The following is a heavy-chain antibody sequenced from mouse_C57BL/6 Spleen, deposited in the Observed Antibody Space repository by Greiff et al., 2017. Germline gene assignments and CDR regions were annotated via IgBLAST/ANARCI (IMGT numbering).Heavy chain of an antibody. J-gene: IGHJ2*01. V-gene: IGHV1-50*01. CDR3: ARGDGGNYPFDY. CDR2: IDPSDSYT. CDR1: GYTFTSYW. Sequence: QVHVKQPGAELVKPGASVKLSCKASGYTFTSYWMQWVKQRPGQGLEWIGEIDPSDSYTNYNQKFKGKATLTVDTSSSTAYMQLSSLTSEDSAVYYCARGDGGNYPFDYWGQGTTLTVSS. D-gene: IGHD2-1*01.